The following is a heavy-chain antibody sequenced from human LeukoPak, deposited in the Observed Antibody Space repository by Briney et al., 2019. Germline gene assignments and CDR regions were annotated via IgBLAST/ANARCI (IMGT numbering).Heavy chain of an antibody. D-gene: IGHD2-15*01. CDR1: GDSISSGTYY. Sequence: SETLSLTCTVSGDSISSGTYYWTWIRPPAGEGLEWIGRIQTSGSTNYNPSLKSRVTISIDTSNNQFSLKLNSVTAADTAVYYCASVYCSGGSCPIDYWGQGTLVTVSS. J-gene: IGHJ4*02. CDR3: ASVYCSGGSCPIDY. CDR2: IQTSGST. V-gene: IGHV4-61*02.